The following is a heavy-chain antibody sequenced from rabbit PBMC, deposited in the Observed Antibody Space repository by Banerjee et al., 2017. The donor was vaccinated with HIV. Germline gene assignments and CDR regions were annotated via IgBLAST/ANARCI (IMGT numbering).Heavy chain of an antibody. D-gene: IGHD1-1*01. CDR1: GFDFSSYG. J-gene: IGHJ6*01. V-gene: IGHV1S45*01. Sequence: QEQLVESGGGLVQPGGSLKLSCKASGFDFSSYGVSWVRQAPGKGLEWIGYIDPVFGSTYYASWAKGRFTISKTSSTTVTLQMTSLTAADTATYFCARWGSGWSLSLWGQGTLVTVS. CDR2: IDPVFGST. CDR3: ARWGSGWSLSL.